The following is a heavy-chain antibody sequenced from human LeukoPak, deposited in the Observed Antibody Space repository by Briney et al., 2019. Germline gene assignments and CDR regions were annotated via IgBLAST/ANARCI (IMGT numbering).Heavy chain of an antibody. J-gene: IGHJ4*02. CDR2: ISSSSSYI. CDR3: ARGVVPADYYFDY. CDR1: GFTFSSYS. Sequence: PGGSLRLSCAASGFTFSSYSMNWVRQAPGKGLEWVSSISSSSSYIYYADSVKGRFTISRDNAKNSLYLQMNSLRAEDTAVYYCARGVVPADYYFDYWGQGTLVTVSS. D-gene: IGHD2-2*01. V-gene: IGHV3-21*01.